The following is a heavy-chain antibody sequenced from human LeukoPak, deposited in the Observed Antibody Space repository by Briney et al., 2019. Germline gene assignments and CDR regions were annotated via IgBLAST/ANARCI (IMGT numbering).Heavy chain of an antibody. CDR1: GGSFSGYY. D-gene: IGHD2-2*01. V-gene: IGHV4-34*01. J-gene: IGHJ6*03. Sequence: SETLSLTCAVYGGSFSGYYWSWIRQPPGKGREWIGEINHSGSTNYNPSLKSRVTISVDTSKNQFSLKLSSVPAADTAMYYCARVGVQIVVVPAATTQTTYYYYMDVWGKGNTVTVSS. CDR2: INHSGST. CDR3: ARVGVQIVVVPAATTQTTYYYYMDV.